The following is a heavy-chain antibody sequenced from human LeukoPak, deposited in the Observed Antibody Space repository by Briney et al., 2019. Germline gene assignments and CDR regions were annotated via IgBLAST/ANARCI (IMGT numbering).Heavy chain of an antibody. D-gene: IGHD4-17*01. CDR1: GGSISSYY. V-gene: IGHV4-59*08. CDR2: IYYSGST. Sequence: SETLSLTCTVSGGSISSYYWSWIRQPPGKGLEWIGYIYYSGSTNYNPSLKSRVTISVDTSKNQFSLKLSSVTAADTAVYYCARLSGPYGDYHFDYWGQGTLVTVSS. CDR3: ARLSGPYGDYHFDY. J-gene: IGHJ4*02.